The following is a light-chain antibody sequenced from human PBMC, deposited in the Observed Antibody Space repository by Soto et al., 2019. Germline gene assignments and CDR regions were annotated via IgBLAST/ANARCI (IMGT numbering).Light chain of an antibody. Sequence: QSVLTQPPSVSGDPGQRVTISCTGSSSNIGAGYDVHWYQQHPGTAPKLLNYGNSHRPSGVPDRFSGSKSGTEASLAITGLQAEDEADYYAQSYDSSLSGPVVFGGGTKMTVL. CDR3: QSYDSSLSGPVV. V-gene: IGLV1-40*01. J-gene: IGLJ2*01. CDR1: SSNIGAGYD. CDR2: GNS.